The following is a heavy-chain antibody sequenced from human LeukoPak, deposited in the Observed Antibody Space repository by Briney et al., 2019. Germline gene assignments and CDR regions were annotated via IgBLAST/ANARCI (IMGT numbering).Heavy chain of an antibody. V-gene: IGHV3-30*18. Sequence: GGSLRLSCVVSGFTFSSYWMHWVRQAPGKGLEWVAVISYDGSNKYYADSVKGRFTISRDNSKNTLYLQMNSLRAEDTAVYYCAKDWRYSSSWYHGLDAFDIWGQGTMVTVSS. D-gene: IGHD6-13*01. J-gene: IGHJ3*02. CDR2: ISYDGSNK. CDR3: AKDWRYSSSWYHGLDAFDI. CDR1: GFTFSSYW.